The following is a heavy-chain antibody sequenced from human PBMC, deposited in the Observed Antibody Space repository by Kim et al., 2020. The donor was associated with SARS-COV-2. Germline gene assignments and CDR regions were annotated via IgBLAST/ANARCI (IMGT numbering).Heavy chain of an antibody. Sequence: SETLSLTCTVSGGSISSTSYYWGWIRQPPGKGLEWIGSIYNSGDTYYNPSLKSRVTVSVDTSRNHFSLELSSVTAADTAVYYCARSAGVAVAPNYFDYWGQGTLVTVSS. CDR3: ARSAGVAVAPNYFDY. V-gene: IGHV4-39*02. J-gene: IGHJ4*02. D-gene: IGHD6-19*01. CDR1: GGSISSTSYY. CDR2: IYNSGDT.